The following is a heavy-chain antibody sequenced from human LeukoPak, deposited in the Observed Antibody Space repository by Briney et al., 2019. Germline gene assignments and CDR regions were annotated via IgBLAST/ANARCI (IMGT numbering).Heavy chain of an antibody. CDR2: MSGSGGST. CDR1: GFTFSSYA. D-gene: IGHD2-15*01. Sequence: GGSLRLSCAASGFTFSSYAISWVRQAPGKGLEWVSAMSGSGGSTYYADSVKGRFTISRDNSKNTLYLQMNSLRAEDTAVYYCAKDGEGYCSGGSCYSHYWGQGTLVTVSS. J-gene: IGHJ4*02. CDR3: AKDGEGYCSGGSCYSHY. V-gene: IGHV3-23*01.